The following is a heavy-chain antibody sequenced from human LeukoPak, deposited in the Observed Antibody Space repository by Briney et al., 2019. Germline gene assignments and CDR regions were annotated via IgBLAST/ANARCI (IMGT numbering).Heavy chain of an antibody. CDR1: GFTFSSYG. J-gene: IGHJ5*02. CDR2: ISGSGGST. Sequence: GGSLRLSCAASGFTFSSYGMSWVRQAPGRGLEWVSAISGSGGSTYYADSVKGRFTISRGNSKNTLYLQMNSLRAEDTAVYYCAKSMNVVLVRNWLDTWGQGTLVTVSS. CDR3: AKSMNVVLVRNWLDT. D-gene: IGHD2-8*02. V-gene: IGHV3-23*01.